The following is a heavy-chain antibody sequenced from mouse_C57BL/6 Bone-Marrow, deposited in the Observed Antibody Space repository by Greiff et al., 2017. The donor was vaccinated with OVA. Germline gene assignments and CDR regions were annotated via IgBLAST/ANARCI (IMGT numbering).Heavy chain of an antibody. CDR3: VRGLGREYFDY. J-gene: IGHJ2*01. CDR2: IRSKSSNYAT. CDR1: GFTFNTYA. Sequence: GGGLVQPKGPLKLSCAASGFTFNTYAMHWVRQAPGNGLEWVARIRSKSSNYATYYADSVKDRFTISRDDSQSMLYLQMNNLKTEDTAMYYYVRGLGREYFDYWGQGTTLTVSS. V-gene: IGHV10-3*01. D-gene: IGHD2-13*01.